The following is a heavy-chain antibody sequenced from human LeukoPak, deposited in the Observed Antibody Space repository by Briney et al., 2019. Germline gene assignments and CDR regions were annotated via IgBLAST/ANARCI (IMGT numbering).Heavy chain of an antibody. CDR2: ISWNSGSI. D-gene: IGHD3-10*01. V-gene: IGHV3-9*01. J-gene: IGHJ5*02. CDR1: GFIFNNYA. CDR3: AKARESYYTGNWFDP. Sequence: PGGSLRLSCAGSGFIFNNYAMHWVRQPPGKGLEWVSGISWNSGSIGYADSVKGRFTISRDNAKNSLYLQMNSLRAEDTALYYCAKARESYYTGNWFDPWGQGTLVTVSS.